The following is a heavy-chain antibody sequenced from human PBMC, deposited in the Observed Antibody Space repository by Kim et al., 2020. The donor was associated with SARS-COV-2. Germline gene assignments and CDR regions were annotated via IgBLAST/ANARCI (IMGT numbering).Heavy chain of an antibody. J-gene: IGHJ4*02. Sequence: YADSVKGRFTISRDNSKNTLYLQMNSLRAEDTAVYYCAKSRGFGELFPTHWGQGTLVTVSS. CDR3: AKSRGFGELFPTH. D-gene: IGHD3-10*01. V-gene: IGHV3-30*02.